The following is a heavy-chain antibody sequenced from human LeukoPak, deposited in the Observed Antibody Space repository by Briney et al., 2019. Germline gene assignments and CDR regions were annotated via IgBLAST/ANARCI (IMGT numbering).Heavy chain of an antibody. CDR2: IHYGGTT. CDR1: GLTFSSHW. CDR3: TRDIGDFVSDL. J-gene: IGHJ5*02. Sequence: GSLRLSCAASGLTFSSHWMHWVRQAPGKGLEWIGSIHYGGTTHYNPSLQSRDTISADTSKNQFALDLRSVTAADTAVYYCTRDIGDFVSDLWGQGTLVTVSS. V-gene: IGHV4-39*02. D-gene: IGHD2-21*02.